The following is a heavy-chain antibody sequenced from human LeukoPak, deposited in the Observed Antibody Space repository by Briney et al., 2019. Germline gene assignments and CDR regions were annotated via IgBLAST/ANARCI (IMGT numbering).Heavy chain of an antibody. Sequence: PSETLSLTCTVSGGSISNYYWSWIRQPPGKGLEWIGYIHYSGSPNYNPSLKSRVSISVDTSKNQFSLKLNSVTAADTAVYYCARHPLYGSLDYWGQGTLVTVSS. D-gene: IGHD3-10*01. CDR2: IHYSGSP. V-gene: IGHV4-59*08. J-gene: IGHJ4*02. CDR3: ARHPLYGSLDY. CDR1: GGSISNYY.